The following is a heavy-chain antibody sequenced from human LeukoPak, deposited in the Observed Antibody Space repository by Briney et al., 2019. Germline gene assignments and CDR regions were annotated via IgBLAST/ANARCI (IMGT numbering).Heavy chain of an antibody. CDR1: GFTFDDYG. Sequence: GGSLRLSCAASGFTFDDYGMSWVRQAPGKGLEWVSGINWNGGSTGYADSVKGRFTISRDNAKNSLYLQMNSLRAEDTALYYCAKEWVLDYGDPLYYFDYWGQGTLVTVSS. J-gene: IGHJ4*02. CDR3: AKEWVLDYGDPLYYFDY. V-gene: IGHV3-20*04. CDR2: INWNGGST. D-gene: IGHD4-17*01.